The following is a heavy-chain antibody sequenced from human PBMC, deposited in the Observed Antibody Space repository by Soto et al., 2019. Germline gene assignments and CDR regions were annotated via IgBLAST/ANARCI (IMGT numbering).Heavy chain of an antibody. Sequence: QIQLLQSGAEVKKPGASVKVTCKASGYTFRNFGMSWVRQAPGQGLEWMGWIGAYNANANYAQKFQGRLTMAADTSTSTAYMELRSLRSDDTAVYYCARENSYFDYWGQGTLVTVSS. CDR2: IGAYNANA. J-gene: IGHJ4*02. CDR1: GYTFRNFG. V-gene: IGHV1-18*01. CDR3: ARENSYFDY.